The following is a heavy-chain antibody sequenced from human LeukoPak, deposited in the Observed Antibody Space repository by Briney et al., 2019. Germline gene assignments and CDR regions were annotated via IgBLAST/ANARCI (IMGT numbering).Heavy chain of an antibody. CDR2: ISYDGSNK. D-gene: IGHD4-17*01. CDR1: GFTFSSYA. J-gene: IGHJ3*02. Sequence: GGSLRLSCAASGFTFSSYAMHWVRQAPGKGLEWVAVISYDGSNKYYADSVKGRFTISRDNSKNTLYLQMNSLRAEDTAVYYCARREYGDYVDAFDIWGKGTMVTVSS. CDR3: ARREYGDYVDAFDI. V-gene: IGHV3-30*04.